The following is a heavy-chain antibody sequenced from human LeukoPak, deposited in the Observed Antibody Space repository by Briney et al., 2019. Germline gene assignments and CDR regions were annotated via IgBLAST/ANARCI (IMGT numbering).Heavy chain of an antibody. CDR2: IIPILGIA. J-gene: IGHJ4*02. D-gene: IGHD6-19*01. CDR3: ARDSGAYSSGWYDY. V-gene: IGHV1-69*04. CDR1: GGTFSSYA. Sequence: SVKVSCKASGGTFSSYAISWVRQAPGQGLEWMGRIIPILGIANYAQKFQGRVTITADKSTSTAYMELSSLRSEDTAAYYCARDSGAYSSGWYDYWGQGTLVTVSS.